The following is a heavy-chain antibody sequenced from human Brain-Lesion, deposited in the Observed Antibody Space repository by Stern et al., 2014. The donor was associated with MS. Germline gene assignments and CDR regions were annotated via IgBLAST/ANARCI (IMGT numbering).Heavy chain of an antibody. Sequence: AQLVESGGGLVRPGGSLRLSCAASGFTFSNYWMHWVRQAPGKGLVWVSRVNNDGRRTSYADSVKGRFTMSRDNAKNTLYLQMNSLRVEDTAIYYCARGERWFDSWGQGTLVTVSS. CDR2: VNNDGRRT. CDR1: GFTFSNYW. CDR3: ARGERWFDS. V-gene: IGHV3-74*02. J-gene: IGHJ5*01. D-gene: IGHD3-10*01.